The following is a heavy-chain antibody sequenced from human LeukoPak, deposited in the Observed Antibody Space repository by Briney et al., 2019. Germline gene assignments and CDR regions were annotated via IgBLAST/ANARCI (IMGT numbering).Heavy chain of an antibody. Sequence: SVKVSCKASGGTFSSYAISWVRQAPGQGLEWMGGIIPIFGTANYAQKFQGRVTITADESTSTAYMELSSLRSEDTAVYYCARDHYSYGYGWFDPWGPGTLVTVSS. D-gene: IGHD5-18*01. CDR2: IIPIFGTA. J-gene: IGHJ5*02. CDR3: ARDHYSYGYGWFDP. V-gene: IGHV1-69*13. CDR1: GGTFSSYA.